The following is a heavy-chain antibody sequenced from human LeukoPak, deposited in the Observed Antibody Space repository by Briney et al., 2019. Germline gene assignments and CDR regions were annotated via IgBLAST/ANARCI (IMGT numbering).Heavy chain of an antibody. Sequence: ASEKVSCKASGDTFSGYNMHWVRQAPGQGLEWMGWINPNSGGTKYAQKFQGRVTVTRDTSISTAYMELSRLRSDDTAVYYCARAVYASSWYLDYWGQGTLVTVSS. CDR2: INPNSGGT. V-gene: IGHV1-2*02. CDR1: GDTFSGYN. J-gene: IGHJ4*02. CDR3: ARAVYASSWYLDY. D-gene: IGHD6-13*01.